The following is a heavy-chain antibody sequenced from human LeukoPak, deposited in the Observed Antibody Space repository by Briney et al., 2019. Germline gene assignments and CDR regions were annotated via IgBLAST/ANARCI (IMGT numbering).Heavy chain of an antibody. J-gene: IGHJ3*02. CDR2: INPNSGGT. CDR1: GYTFTGYY. V-gene: IGHV1-2*02. D-gene: IGHD3-10*01. Sequence: ASVKVSCKASGYTFTGYYMHWVRQAPGQGLEWMGWINPNSGGTNYAQKFQGRVTMTRDTSISTAYMELSRLRSADTAVYYCARPGSGSYLDAFDIWGQGTMVTVSS. CDR3: ARPGSGSYLDAFDI.